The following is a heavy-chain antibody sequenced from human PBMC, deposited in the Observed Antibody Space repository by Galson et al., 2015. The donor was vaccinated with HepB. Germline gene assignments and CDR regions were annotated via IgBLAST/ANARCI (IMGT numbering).Heavy chain of an antibody. J-gene: IGHJ4*02. CDR3: ARDPIPVMGGFDY. Sequence: SVKVSCKASGGTFSSYAISWVRQAPGQGLEWMGGIIPIFGTANYAQKFQGRVTITADESTSTAYMELSSLRSEDTAVYYCARDPIPVMGGFDYWGQGTLVTVSS. CDR1: GGTFSSYA. V-gene: IGHV1-69*13. CDR2: IIPIFGTA. D-gene: IGHD2-21*01.